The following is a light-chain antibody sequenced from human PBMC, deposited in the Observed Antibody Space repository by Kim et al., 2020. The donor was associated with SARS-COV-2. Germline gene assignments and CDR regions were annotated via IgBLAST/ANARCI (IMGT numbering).Light chain of an antibody. Sequence: ASVGDRVTITCRASQNSGNDSGWYQQNPGRAPKRLIYGASNLQSGVPSRFSGSGSETEFTLTINSLQPEDFATYFCLQHRTYPITFGQGTRLEIK. CDR2: GAS. CDR1: QNSGND. J-gene: IGKJ5*01. V-gene: IGKV1-17*01. CDR3: LQHRTYPIT.